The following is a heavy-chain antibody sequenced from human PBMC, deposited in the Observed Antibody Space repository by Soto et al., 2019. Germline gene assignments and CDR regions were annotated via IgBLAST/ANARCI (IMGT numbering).Heavy chain of an antibody. CDR2: ISYDGSNK. CDR3: AKDYYDSSGYHNWFDP. CDR1: GFTFSSYG. J-gene: IGHJ5*02. V-gene: IGHV3-30*18. Sequence: GGSLRLSCAASGFTFSSYGMHWVRQAPGKGLEWVAVISYDGSNKYYAENVKGRFTISRDNSKNTLYLQMNSLRAEDTAVYYCAKDYYDSSGYHNWFDPWGQGTLVTVSS. D-gene: IGHD3-22*01.